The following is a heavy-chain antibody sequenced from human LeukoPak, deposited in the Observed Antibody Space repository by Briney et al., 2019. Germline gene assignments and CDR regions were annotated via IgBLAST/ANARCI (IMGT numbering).Heavy chain of an antibody. Sequence: SETLSLTCAVYGGSFSGYYWSWIRQPPGKGLEWIGEINHSGSTNYNPSLKSRVTISVDTSKNQFSLKLSSVTAADTAVYYCARXRYSGSLGPVGGYWGQGTLVTVSS. D-gene: IGHD1-26*01. CDR3: ARXRYSGSLGPVGGY. CDR1: GGSFSGYY. J-gene: IGHJ4*02. CDR2: INHSGST. V-gene: IGHV4-34*01.